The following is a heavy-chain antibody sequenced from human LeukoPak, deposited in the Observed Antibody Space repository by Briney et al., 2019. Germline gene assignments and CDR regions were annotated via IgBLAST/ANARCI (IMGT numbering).Heavy chain of an antibody. CDR3: TRVIVAVSGYFDYFVF. D-gene: IGHD6-19*01. CDR2: IKEDGSNK. Sequence: HPGGSLTLSCAASGFSLSNHYMRCMRQATGGGREGGANIKEDGSNKWHSGAVKGRFTVSRDNARNAMYLQMNRLRVEYTAVYYCTRVIVAVSGYFDYFVFWGQGALVTVSS. V-gene: IGHV3-7*01. J-gene: IGHJ4*02. CDR1: GFSLSNHY.